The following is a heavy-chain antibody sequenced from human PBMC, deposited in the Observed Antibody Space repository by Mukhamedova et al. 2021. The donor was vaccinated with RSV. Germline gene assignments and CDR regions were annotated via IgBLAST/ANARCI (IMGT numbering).Heavy chain of an antibody. D-gene: IGHD2-15*01. V-gene: IGHV4-30-2*05. J-gene: IGHJ4*02. CDR2: ISHGGTT. Sequence: EWIGYISHGGTTRFNPSLQSGLSMSIDLSKNQFSLDLLSVTATDTAVYYCARDYWSYYFDLWGRGTLVTVSS. CDR3: ARDYWSYYFDL.